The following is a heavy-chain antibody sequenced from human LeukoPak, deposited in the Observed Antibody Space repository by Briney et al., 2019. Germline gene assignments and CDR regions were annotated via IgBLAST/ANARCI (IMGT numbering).Heavy chain of an antibody. Sequence: SETLSLTCAVYGGSFSGYYWSWIRQPPGKGLKWIGSIYYSGSTYYNPSLKSRVTISVDTSKNQFSLKLSSVTAADTAVYYCARHRNYYDSSGYDYWGQGTLVTVSS. CDR2: IYYSGST. CDR3: ARHRNYYDSSGYDY. CDR1: GGSFSGYY. V-gene: IGHV4-34*01. D-gene: IGHD3-22*01. J-gene: IGHJ4*02.